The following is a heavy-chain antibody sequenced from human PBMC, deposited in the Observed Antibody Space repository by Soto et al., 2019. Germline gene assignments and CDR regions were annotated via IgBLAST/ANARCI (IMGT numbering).Heavy chain of an antibody. D-gene: IGHD4-17*01. Sequence: QVQLVQSGAEVKKPGASVRVSCKASGYSFSAYYIHWMRQAPGQGLEWMGWINPNSGGTKFAQKFQGWVTMTRDTSISTAYMELSRLKSDDAAVYFCARESGGTTATLDYYYFYMDVWGKGTTVTVYS. CDR3: ARESGGTTATLDYYYFYMDV. CDR2: INPNSGGT. J-gene: IGHJ6*03. V-gene: IGHV1-2*04. CDR1: GYSFSAYY.